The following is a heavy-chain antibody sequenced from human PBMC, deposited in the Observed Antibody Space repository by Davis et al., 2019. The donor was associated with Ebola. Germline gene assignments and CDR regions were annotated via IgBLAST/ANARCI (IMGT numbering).Heavy chain of an antibody. J-gene: IGHJ3*02. V-gene: IGHV1-8*01. CDR2: MNPNSGNT. Sequence: ASVKVSCKASGYTFTSYDINWVRQATGQGLEWMGWMNPNSGNTGYAQKFQGRVTITADESTSTAYMELSSLRSEDTAVYYCARPLDGPGGGFDIWGQGTMVTVSS. CDR1: GYTFTSYD. D-gene: IGHD2-15*01. CDR3: ARPLDGPGGGFDI.